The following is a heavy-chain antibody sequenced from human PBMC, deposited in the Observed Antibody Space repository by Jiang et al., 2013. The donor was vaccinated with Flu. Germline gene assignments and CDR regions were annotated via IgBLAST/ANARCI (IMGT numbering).Heavy chain of an antibody. CDR2: INAGNGNT. V-gene: IGHV1-3*01. D-gene: IGHD3-9*01. J-gene: IGHJ3*02. CDR1: GYTFTSYA. Sequence: GAEVKKPGASVKVSCKASGYTFTSYAMHWVRQAPGQRLEWMGWINAGNGNTKYSQKFQGRVTITRDTSASTAYMELSSLRSEDTAVYYCARDILTGYGEESGAFDIWGQGTMVTVSS. CDR3: ARDILTGYGEESGAFDI.